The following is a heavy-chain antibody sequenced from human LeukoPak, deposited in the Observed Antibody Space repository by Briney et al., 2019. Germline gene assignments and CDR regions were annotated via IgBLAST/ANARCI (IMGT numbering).Heavy chain of an antibody. CDR2: ISGSGGTT. D-gene: IGHD3-3*01. V-gene: IGHV3-23*01. J-gene: IGHJ4*02. CDR1: GFTFSNYA. Sequence: GGSLRLSCAASGFTFSNYAMSLVRQAPGKGLEWVSGISGSGGTTYYADPVKGRFTISRDNSKDTLYLQMNSLRAEDTAVYYCAKDHYDFYGYFEYWGQGTLVTVSS. CDR3: AKDHYDFYGYFEY.